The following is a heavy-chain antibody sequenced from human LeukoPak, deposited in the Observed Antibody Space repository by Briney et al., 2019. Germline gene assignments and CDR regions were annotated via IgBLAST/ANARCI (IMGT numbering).Heavy chain of an antibody. CDR3: ARSKDILLGDSDAFDL. CDR1: GGAISTYS. V-gene: IGHV4-59*01. D-gene: IGHD2-21*01. J-gene: IGHJ3*01. CDR2: ISERGDS. Sequence: SETLSLTCTVSGGAISTYSWSWIRQPPGNVLEWIGYISERGDSDSNPSLKSRVTMSVDTSKNQFSLKLSSVTAADTAVYYCARSKDILLGDSDAFDLWGRGTTVTVSS.